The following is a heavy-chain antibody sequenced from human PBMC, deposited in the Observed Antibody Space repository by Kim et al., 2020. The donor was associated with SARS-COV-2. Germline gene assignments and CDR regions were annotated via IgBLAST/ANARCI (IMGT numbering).Heavy chain of an antibody. CDR1: GYSFTSYW. J-gene: IGHJ6*02. D-gene: IGHD5-18*01. CDR2: IDPSDSYT. V-gene: IGHV5-10-1*01. CDR3: ARRRDTATNYYYYYGMDV. Sequence: GESLKISCKGSGYSFTSYWISWVRQMPGKGLEWMGRIDPSDSYTNYSPSFQGHVTISADKSISTAYLQWSSLKASDTAMYYCARRRDTATNYYYYYGMDVWGQGTTVTVSS.